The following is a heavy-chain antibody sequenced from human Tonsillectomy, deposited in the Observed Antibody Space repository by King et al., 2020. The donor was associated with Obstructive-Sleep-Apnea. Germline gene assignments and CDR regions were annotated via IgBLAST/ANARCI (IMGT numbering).Heavy chain of an antibody. CDR1: GFTVSSNY. V-gene: IGHV3-66*01. CDR3: ASATPYYDILSYYFDY. CDR2: IYSGGST. Sequence: VQLVESGGGLVQPGGSLRLSCAASGFTVSSNYMSWVRQAPGKGLEWVSDIYSGGSTYYADSGKGRFIISRDNSKNTLYLQMNSLRAEDMAVYYCASATPYYDILSYYFDYWGQGTLVTVSS. J-gene: IGHJ4*02. D-gene: IGHD3-9*01.